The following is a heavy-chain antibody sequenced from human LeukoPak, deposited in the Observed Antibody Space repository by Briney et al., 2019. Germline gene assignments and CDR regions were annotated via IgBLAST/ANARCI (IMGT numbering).Heavy chain of an antibody. Sequence: GASVKVSCKASGGTFSSYAISWVRQAPRQGLEWMGWINPNSGGTNYAQKFQGRVTMTRDTSISTAYMELSRLRSDDTAVYYCARALRFLEWLPNYFDYWGQGTLVTVSS. CDR2: INPNSGGT. D-gene: IGHD3-3*01. CDR3: ARALRFLEWLPNYFDY. CDR1: GGTFSSYA. V-gene: IGHV1-2*02. J-gene: IGHJ4*02.